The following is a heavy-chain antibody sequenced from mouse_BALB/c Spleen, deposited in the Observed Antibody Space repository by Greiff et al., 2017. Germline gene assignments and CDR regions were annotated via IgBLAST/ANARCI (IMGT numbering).Heavy chain of an antibody. CDR1: GYTFTSYT. V-gene: IGHV1-4*01. CDR2: INPSSGYT. Sequence: QVQLQQSGAELARPGASVKMSCKASGYTFTSYTMHWVKQRPGQGLEWIGYINPSSGYTNYNQKFKDKATLTADKSSSTAYMQLSSLTSEDSAVYYCARCDRYDTYYYAMDYWGQGTSVTVSS. D-gene: IGHD2-14*01. J-gene: IGHJ4*01. CDR3: ARCDRYDTYYYAMDY.